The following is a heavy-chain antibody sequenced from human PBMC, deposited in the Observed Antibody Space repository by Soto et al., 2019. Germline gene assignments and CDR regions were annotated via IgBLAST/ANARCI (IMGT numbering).Heavy chain of an antibody. D-gene: IGHD1-26*01. CDR3: ARRGSGSYYDY. CDR1: RFTFSSYA. CDR2: ISGSGGST. J-gene: IGHJ4*02. V-gene: IGHV3-23*01. Sequence: EVQLLESGGGLVQPGGSLRLSCAADRFTFSSYAMSWVRQAPGKGLEWVSAISGSGGSTYYADSVKGRFTISRDNSKNTLYLQMNSLRAEDTAVYYCARRGSGSYYDYWGQGTLVTVSS.